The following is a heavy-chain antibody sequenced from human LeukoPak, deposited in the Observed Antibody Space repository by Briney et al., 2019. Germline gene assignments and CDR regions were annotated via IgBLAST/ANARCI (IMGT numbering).Heavy chain of an antibody. D-gene: IGHD6-19*01. Sequence: GGSLRLSCAASGFAFSSYWMSWVRQAPGKGLEWVANIKEDGSEKYYVDSVKGRLTISRDTAKSSLYLQMNSLRAEDTAVYYCARLRAGDYFDYWGQGTLVTVSS. CDR3: ARLRAGDYFDY. CDR2: IKEDGSEK. J-gene: IGHJ4*02. V-gene: IGHV3-7*04. CDR1: GFAFSSYW.